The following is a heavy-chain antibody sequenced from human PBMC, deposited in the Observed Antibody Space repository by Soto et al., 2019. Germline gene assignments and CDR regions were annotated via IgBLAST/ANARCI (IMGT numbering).Heavy chain of an antibody. Sequence: PSQRLSISCAIFVDSVSGNRAAWNWIRQSPSRGLEWLGRTYYRSRWYNDYAVSVKSRITVTQDTSKNQFSLHLNSVTPEDTAVYYCAREFPYYGSSDSYLDYWGQGVLVTVST. CDR1: VDSVSGNRAA. CDR3: AREFPYYGSSDSYLDY. CDR2: TYYRSRWYN. V-gene: IGHV6-1*01. D-gene: IGHD2-21*02. J-gene: IGHJ4*02.